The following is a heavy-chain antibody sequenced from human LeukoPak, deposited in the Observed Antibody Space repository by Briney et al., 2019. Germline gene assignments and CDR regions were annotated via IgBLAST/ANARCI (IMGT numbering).Heavy chain of an antibody. CDR3: ARGYCSSTSCWYSDY. V-gene: IGHV1-18*01. CDR2: ISAYSGDT. D-gene: IGHD2-2*01. J-gene: IGHJ4*02. CDR1: GYTFTSYG. Sequence: ASVKVSCKASGYTFTSYGISWVRQAPGQGLEWMGWISAYSGDTNYAQKFQGRVTMTRSTSISTAYMELSRLTSEDTAVYYCARGYCSSTSCWYSDYWGQGTLVTVSS.